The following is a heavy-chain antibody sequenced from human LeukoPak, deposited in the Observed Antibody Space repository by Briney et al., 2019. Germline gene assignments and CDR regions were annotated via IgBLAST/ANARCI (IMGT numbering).Heavy chain of an antibody. D-gene: IGHD3-3*01. V-gene: IGHV3-21*01. CDR2: ISSSSSYI. J-gene: IGHJ5*02. CDR3: ARELRFLEWLLFDP. Sequence: KPGGSLRLSCAASGFTFSSYSMNWVRQAPGKGLEWVSSISSSSSYIHSADSVKGRFTTSRDNAKNSLYLQMNSLRAEDTAVYYCARELRFLEWLLFDPWGQGTLVTVSS. CDR1: GFTFSSYS.